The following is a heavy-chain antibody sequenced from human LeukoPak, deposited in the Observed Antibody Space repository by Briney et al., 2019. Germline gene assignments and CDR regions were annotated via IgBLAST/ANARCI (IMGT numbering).Heavy chain of an antibody. CDR2: INCNSGAT. CDR3: ASDPPLRGVYFDY. Sequence: ASVKVSCKASGYTFTGYYMHWVRQAPGQGLEWMGWINCNSGATKYAQKFQGRVTMTRDTSITTVYMEMSRLRSDDTAVYYCASDPPLRGVYFDYWGQGTLVAVSS. CDR1: GYTFTGYY. V-gene: IGHV1-2*02. J-gene: IGHJ4*02.